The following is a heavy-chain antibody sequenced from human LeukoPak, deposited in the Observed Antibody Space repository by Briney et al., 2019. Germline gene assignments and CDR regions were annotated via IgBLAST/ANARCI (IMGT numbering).Heavy chain of an antibody. D-gene: IGHD6-19*01. CDR2: ISSSSSYI. V-gene: IGHV3-21*01. CDR3: ARGWKVAGLVRFDY. Sequence: PGGSLRLSCAASGFTFSSYSMNWVRQAPGKGLEWVSSISSSSSYIYYADSVKGRFTISRDNAKNSLYLQMNSLRAEDTAVYYCARGWKVAGLVRFDYWGQGTLVTVSS. J-gene: IGHJ4*02. CDR1: GFTFSSYS.